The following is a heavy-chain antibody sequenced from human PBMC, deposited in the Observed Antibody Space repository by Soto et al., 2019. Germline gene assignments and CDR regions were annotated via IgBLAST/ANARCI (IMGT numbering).Heavy chain of an antibody. CDR3: ARLPTGNTRYYFNY. CDR1: GFTFSSYA. D-gene: IGHD1-1*01. CDR2: ISGSGGST. V-gene: IGHV3-23*01. J-gene: IGHJ4*02. Sequence: GGSLRLSCAASGFTFSSYAMSWVRQAAGKGLDWVSLISGSGGSTYYADSVKGRFTISRDNAKNSLYLQMNNLRAEDTAVYYCARLPTGNTRYYFNYWGQGALVTVSS.